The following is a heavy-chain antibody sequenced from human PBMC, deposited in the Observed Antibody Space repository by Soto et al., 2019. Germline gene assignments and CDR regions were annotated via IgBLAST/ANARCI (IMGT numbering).Heavy chain of an antibody. CDR2: ISDNGGTT. J-gene: IGHJ4*02. V-gene: IGHV3-23*01. CDR3: AKDPKQLIVYFDY. CDR1: EFTFSNYA. Sequence: GGSLRLSCAASEFTFSNYAMSWVRQAPGKGLEWVSSISDNGGTTYYADSVKGRFAISRDNSKNTLYLQMNSLRAEDTAVYYCAKDPKQLIVYFDYWGKGTLVTVSS. D-gene: IGHD6-13*01.